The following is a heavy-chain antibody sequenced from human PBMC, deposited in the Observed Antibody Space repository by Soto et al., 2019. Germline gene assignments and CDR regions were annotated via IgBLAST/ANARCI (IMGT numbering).Heavy chain of an antibody. CDR1: GYTFTGYY. D-gene: IGHD2-2*02. CDR3: ARNNIVVVPAAIVGGDYYGMDV. J-gene: IGHJ6*02. V-gene: IGHV1-2*04. CDR2: INPNIGGT. Sequence: GASVKVSCKASGYTFTGYYMHWVRQAPGQGLEWMGWINPNIGGTNYAQKFQGWVTMTRDTSMSTAYMELSSLRSEDTAVYYCARNNIVVVPAAIVGGDYYGMDVWGQGTTVTVSS.